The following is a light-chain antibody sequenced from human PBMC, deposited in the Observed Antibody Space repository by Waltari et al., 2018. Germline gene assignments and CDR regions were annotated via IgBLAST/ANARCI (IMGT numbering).Light chain of an antibody. V-gene: IGKV2-30*02. Sequence: VVLTQSPLFLPVTLGQPASMSCRSSQSHVQRDGNTYLNWFRQRPGRSHRRLIYKISRRDSGVPDRFSGSGSGTDFTLKISRVEAEDVGVYYCMQGSHWPRTFGRGTKLEI. CDR3: MQGSHWPRT. CDR1: QSHVQRDGNTY. CDR2: KIS. J-gene: IGKJ2*01.